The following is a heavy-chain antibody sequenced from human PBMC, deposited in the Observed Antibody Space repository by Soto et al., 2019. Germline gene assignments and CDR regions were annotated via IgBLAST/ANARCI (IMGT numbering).Heavy chain of an antibody. CDR1: GGSISSGGYY. CDR3: ARDSMLGVYYDSSGYYPDAFDI. Sequence: PSETLSLTCTVSGGSISSGGYYWSWVRQHPGKGLEWIGYIYYSGSTYYNPSLKSRVTISVDTSKNQFSLKLSSVTAADTAVYYCARDSMLGVYYDSSGYYPDAFDIWGQGTMVTVSS. D-gene: IGHD3-22*01. J-gene: IGHJ3*02. CDR2: IYYSGST. V-gene: IGHV4-31*03.